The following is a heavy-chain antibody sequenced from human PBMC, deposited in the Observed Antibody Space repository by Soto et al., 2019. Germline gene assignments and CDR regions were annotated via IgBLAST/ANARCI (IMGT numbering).Heavy chain of an antibody. Sequence: GGSLRLSCAASGFTFSSYGMHWVRQAPGKGLEWVAVIWYDGSNKYYADSVKGRFTISRDNSKNTLYLQMNSLRAEDTAVYYCARANRPNLIAAAQYFLYYYYGMDVWGQGTTVTVSS. CDR3: ARANRPNLIAAAQYFLYYYYGMDV. CDR1: GFTFSSYG. J-gene: IGHJ6*02. V-gene: IGHV3-33*01. CDR2: IWYDGSNK. D-gene: IGHD6-13*01.